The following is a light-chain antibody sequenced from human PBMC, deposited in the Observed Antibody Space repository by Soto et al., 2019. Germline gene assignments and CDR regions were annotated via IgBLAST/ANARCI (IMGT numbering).Light chain of an antibody. CDR3: SSFTSSNTYVV. CDR1: SSDIGGYNY. Sequence: QSALTQPASVSGSPGQSITLSCTGTSSDIGGYNYVSWYQQHPGKAPKLMIYDVSNRPSGVSNRFSGSKSGNTASLTISGLQAEDEADYYCSSFTSSNTYVVLGGGTKLTVL. J-gene: IGLJ2*01. V-gene: IGLV2-14*01. CDR2: DVS.